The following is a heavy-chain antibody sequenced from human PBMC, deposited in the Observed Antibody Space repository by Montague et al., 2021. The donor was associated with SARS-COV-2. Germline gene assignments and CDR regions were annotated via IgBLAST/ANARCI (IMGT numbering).Heavy chain of an antibody. CDR3: ARWDPQTLTLIGLRGKSASDY. CDR2: INHSGTT. Sequence: SETLSLTCAVYGGSFSGYYWTWIRQSPGKGLEWIAEINHSGTTNYNFNPSLRSQVTISVDTSKSQFSLKLSPVTAADTGVYYCARWDPQTLTLIGLRGKSASDYWGQGTLVTVSS. V-gene: IGHV4-34*01. D-gene: IGHD4-23*01. CDR1: GGSFSGYY. J-gene: IGHJ4*02.